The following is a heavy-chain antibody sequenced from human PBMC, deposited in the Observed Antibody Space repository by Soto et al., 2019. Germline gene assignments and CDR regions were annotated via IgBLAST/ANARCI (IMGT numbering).Heavy chain of an antibody. CDR2: IYYSGST. J-gene: IGHJ3*02. D-gene: IGHD6-19*01. CDR3: ASLLVPLAGLFVDAFDI. Sequence: QLQLQESGPGLVKPSETLSLTCTVSGGSISSSSYYWGWIRQPPGKGLEWIGSIYYSGSTYYNPSLKVRVTRTEETSNNQFSLNRSLVTAADTVVYYCASLLVPLAGLFVDAFDIWGQGTMVSVSS. V-gene: IGHV4-39*01. CDR1: GGSISSSSYY.